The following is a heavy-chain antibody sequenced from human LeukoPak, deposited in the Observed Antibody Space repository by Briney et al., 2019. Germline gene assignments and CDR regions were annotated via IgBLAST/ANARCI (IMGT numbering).Heavy chain of an antibody. CDR2: ISSSSSYI. D-gene: IGHD3-22*01. CDR1: GFTFSSYS. Sequence: GGSLRLSCAASGFTFSSYSMNWVRQAPGKGLEWVSSISSSSSYIYYADSVKGRFTISRDNAKNSLYLQMNSLRAEDTAVYYCARDLISGYYLGYDYWGQGTLVTVSS. CDR3: ARDLISGYYLGYDY. V-gene: IGHV3-21*01. J-gene: IGHJ4*02.